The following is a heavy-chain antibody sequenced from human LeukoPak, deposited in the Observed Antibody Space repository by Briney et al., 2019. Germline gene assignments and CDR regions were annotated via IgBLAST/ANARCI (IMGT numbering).Heavy chain of an antibody. Sequence: GGSLRLSCAASGFSFRSYGMHWVRQAPGKGLEWVAVIWKDGSNKNYADSVKGRFTISRDNSKNTLYLQMNSLRAEDTAVYYCARDLLPYYYDSSGGFDPWGQGTLVTVSS. CDR3: ARDLLPYYYDSSGGFDP. D-gene: IGHD3-22*01. CDR1: GFSFRSYG. V-gene: IGHV3-33*01. CDR2: IWKDGSNK. J-gene: IGHJ5*02.